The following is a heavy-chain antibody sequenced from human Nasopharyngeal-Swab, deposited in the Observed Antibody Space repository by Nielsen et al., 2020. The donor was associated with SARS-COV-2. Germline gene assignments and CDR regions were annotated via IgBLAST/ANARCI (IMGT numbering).Heavy chain of an antibody. J-gene: IGHJ4*02. CDR1: GFTFSSYW. Sequence: GGSLRLSCAASGFTFSSYWMHWVRQAPGKGLVWVSRINSDESSTSYADSVKGRFTISRDNAKNTLYLQMNSLRAEDTAVYYCARGRYYDYVWGSYGLDYWGQGTLVTVSS. D-gene: IGHD3-16*01. CDR2: INSDESST. V-gene: IGHV3-74*01. CDR3: ARGRYYDYVWGSYGLDY.